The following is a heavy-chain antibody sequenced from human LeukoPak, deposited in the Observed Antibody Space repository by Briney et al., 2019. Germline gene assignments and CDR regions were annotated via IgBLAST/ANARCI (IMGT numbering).Heavy chain of an antibody. Sequence: GGSLRLSCAASKFTFSSYWMSWVRQAPGKGLEWVSVTYSGGSTYYADSVKGRFTISRDNSKNTLYLQMNSLRAEDTAVYYCARESSGGSSYYYYGMDVWGQGTTVTVSS. D-gene: IGHD2-15*01. CDR1: KFTFSSYW. V-gene: IGHV3-66*01. CDR2: TYSGGST. CDR3: ARESSGGSSYYYYGMDV. J-gene: IGHJ6*02.